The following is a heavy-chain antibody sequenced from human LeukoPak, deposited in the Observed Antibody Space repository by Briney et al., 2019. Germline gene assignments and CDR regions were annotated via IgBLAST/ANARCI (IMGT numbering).Heavy chain of an antibody. D-gene: IGHD5-12*01. V-gene: IGHV4-39*07. CDR2: IYHSGST. CDR1: GGSISSGGYY. J-gene: IGHJ4*02. Sequence: SETLSLTCTVSGGSISSGGYYWGWIRQPPGKGLEWIGGIYHSGSTYYNPSLKSRVTISVDTSKNQFSLKLSSVTAADTAVYYCARVGDGRGLSGYDYWGQGTLVTVSS. CDR3: ARVGDGRGLSGYDY.